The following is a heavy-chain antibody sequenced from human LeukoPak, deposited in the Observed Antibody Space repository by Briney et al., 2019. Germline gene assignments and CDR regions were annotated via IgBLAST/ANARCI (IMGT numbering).Heavy chain of an antibody. CDR3: AREAADSSGYRPFDY. Sequence: SETLSLTCTVSGGSISSYYWSWIRQPAGKGLEWIGRIYTSGSTNYNPSLKSRVAMSVDTSKNQFSLKLSSVTAADTAVYYCAREAADSSGYRPFDYGGQGTLVTVSA. CDR2: IYTSGST. V-gene: IGHV4-4*07. D-gene: IGHD3-22*01. CDR1: GGSISSYY. J-gene: IGHJ4*02.